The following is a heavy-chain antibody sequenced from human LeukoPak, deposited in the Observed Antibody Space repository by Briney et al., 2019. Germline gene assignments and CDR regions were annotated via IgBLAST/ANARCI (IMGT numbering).Heavy chain of an antibody. Sequence: GASVKVSCKASGYTFTSYGISWVRQAPGQGLEWMGWISAYNGNTNYAQKLQGRVTMTTDTSTSTAYMELRSLRSDDTAVYYCARDGSRYYGSGTSDYWGQGTLVTVSS. J-gene: IGHJ4*02. CDR3: ARDGSRYYGSGTSDY. CDR1: GYTFTSYG. D-gene: IGHD3-10*01. CDR2: ISAYNGNT. V-gene: IGHV1-18*01.